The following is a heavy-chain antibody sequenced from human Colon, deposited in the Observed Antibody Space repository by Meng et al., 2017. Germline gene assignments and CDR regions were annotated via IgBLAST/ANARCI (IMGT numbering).Heavy chain of an antibody. J-gene: IGHJ4*02. CDR1: GGSVSSAGYQ. Sequence: GPRQESGPGLVRPSETLSLICSGSGGSVSSAGYQWSWIRQPPGKGLEWIGYASTNYNPSLKSRVTIPVDTSKNQFSLRLTSVTAADTAVYYCARDHMGSLDYWGQGILVTVSS. CDR2: AST. D-gene: IGHD1-26*01. CDR3: ARDHMGSLDY. V-gene: IGHV4-61*08.